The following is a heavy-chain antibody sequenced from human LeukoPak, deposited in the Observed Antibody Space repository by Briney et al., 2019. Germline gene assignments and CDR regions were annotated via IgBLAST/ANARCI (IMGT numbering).Heavy chain of an antibody. D-gene: IGHD3-3*01. CDR1: GYTFTSYG. CDR3: ARGPDYDFWSGYYGDY. Sequence: GSVKVSFKASGYTFTSYGISWVRQAPGQGLEWMGWISAYNGNTNYAQKLQGRVTMTTDTSTSTAYMELRSLRSDDTAVYYCARGPDYDFWSGYYGDYWGQGTLVTVSS. V-gene: IGHV1-18*01. J-gene: IGHJ4*02. CDR2: ISAYNGNT.